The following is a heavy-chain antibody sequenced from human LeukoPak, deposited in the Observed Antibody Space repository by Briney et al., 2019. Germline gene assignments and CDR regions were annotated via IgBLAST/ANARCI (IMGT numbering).Heavy chain of an antibody. CDR2: ISSSGSTI. Sequence: GGSPRLSCAASGFTFSSYEMNWVRQAPGKGLEWASYISSSGSTIYYADSVKGRFTISRDNAKNSLYLQMNSLRAEDTAVYYCARAPNAGAEFDYWGQGTLVTVSS. J-gene: IGHJ4*02. V-gene: IGHV3-48*03. CDR1: GFTFSSYE. CDR3: ARAPNAGAEFDY. D-gene: IGHD7-27*01.